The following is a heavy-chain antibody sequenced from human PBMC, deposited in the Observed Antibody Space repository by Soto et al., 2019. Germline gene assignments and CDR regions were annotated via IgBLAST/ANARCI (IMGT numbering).Heavy chain of an antibody. CDR1: GYTFTSYD. V-gene: IGHV1-8*01. J-gene: IGHJ4*02. CDR3: ARGLGYCSGGSCYWAQDFDY. CDR2: MNPNSGNT. Sequence: ASVKVSCKASGYTFTSYDINWVRQATGQGLEWMGWMNPNSGNTGYAQKFQGRVTMTRNTSISTAYMELRSLRSEDTAVYYCARGLGYCSGGSCYWAQDFDYWGQGTLATVPS. D-gene: IGHD2-15*01.